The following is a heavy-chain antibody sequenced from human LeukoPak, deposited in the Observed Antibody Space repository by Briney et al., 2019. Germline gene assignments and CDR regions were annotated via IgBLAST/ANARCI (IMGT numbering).Heavy chain of an antibody. D-gene: IGHD2-15*01. Sequence: SETLSLTCTVSGGSISSYYWSWIRQPPGKGLEWIGYIYYSGSTNYNPSLKSRVTISVDTPKNQFSLKLSSVTAADTAVYYCARDKFSSGGSLVFDYWGQGTLVTVSS. CDR1: GGSISSYY. CDR3: ARDKFSSGGSLVFDY. CDR2: IYYSGST. J-gene: IGHJ4*02. V-gene: IGHV4-59*01.